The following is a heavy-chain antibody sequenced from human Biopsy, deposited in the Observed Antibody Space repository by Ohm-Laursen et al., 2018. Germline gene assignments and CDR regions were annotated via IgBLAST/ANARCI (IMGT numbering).Heavy chain of an antibody. CDR3: ASVAGPRTDYYYSNMDV. D-gene: IGHD2-2*01. V-gene: IGHV4-34*01. CDR1: DGSFSGYY. J-gene: IGHJ6*02. Sequence: GTLSLICAVYDGSFSGYYWSWLRQSPGMGLEWIGEINPSGGTNYNPSLAGRVSISLDTSKIHLALKLSSVTAADTAVYYCASVAGPRTDYYYSNMDVWGRGTTVTVSS. CDR2: INPSGGT.